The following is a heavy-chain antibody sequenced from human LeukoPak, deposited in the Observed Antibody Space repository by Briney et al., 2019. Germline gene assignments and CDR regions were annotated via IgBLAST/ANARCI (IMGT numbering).Heavy chain of an antibody. D-gene: IGHD2-15*01. CDR3: ARAPLYCSGGSCYWFDP. V-gene: IGHV1-69*13. Sequence: GPSVSASSTVSGGTSTGFVITWGRGAPGQGLEWLGGFIPIFGTANYAQKFQGRVTITADESTSTAYMELSSLRSEDTAVYYCARAPLYCSGGSCYWFDPWGQGNLVTVSS. CDR1: GGTSTGFV. J-gene: IGHJ5*02. CDR2: FIPIFGTA.